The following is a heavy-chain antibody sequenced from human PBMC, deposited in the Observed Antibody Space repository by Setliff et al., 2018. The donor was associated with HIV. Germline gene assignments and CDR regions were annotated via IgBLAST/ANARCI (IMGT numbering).Heavy chain of an antibody. D-gene: IGHD3-22*01. Sequence: TLSLTCTVSGGSIRGDDYYWTWIRQHPGKGLEWIGYVFHTGTTYYNPSLKSRLTLSVDTSKNQFSLKLSSVTAADTAVYYCARGKTPPYGIVVEDDAFDIWGQGTMVTVSS. V-gene: IGHV4-31*03. CDR3: ARGKTPPYGIVVEDDAFDI. CDR1: GGSIRGDDYY. J-gene: IGHJ3*02. CDR2: VFHTGTT.